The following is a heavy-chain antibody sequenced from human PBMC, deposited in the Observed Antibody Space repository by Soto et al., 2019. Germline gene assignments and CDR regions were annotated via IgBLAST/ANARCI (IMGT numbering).Heavy chain of an antibody. Sequence: ASVKVSCKASGYTFKSYAMHWVRQAPGQSLEWMGWISAGNGNTKYSQKFQDRVTMTRDTSASTAYMELSSLRSEDTAVYYCSSEWAELTVFGVVTPSYGMDVWGQGTTVTVS. CDR2: ISAGNGNT. J-gene: IGHJ6*02. D-gene: IGHD3-3*01. CDR1: GYTFKSYA. V-gene: IGHV1-3*01. CDR3: SSEWAELTVFGVVTPSYGMDV.